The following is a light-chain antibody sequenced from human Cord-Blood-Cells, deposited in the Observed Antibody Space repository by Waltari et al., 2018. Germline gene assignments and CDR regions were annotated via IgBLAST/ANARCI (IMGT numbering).Light chain of an antibody. CDR3: MQALQTPIT. Sequence: DIVMTQSPLSLPVTPGEPASISCRSSQSLLHSNGYNYLDWYLQKTGQSPQLLIYLGSNRASGVPDRFSGRGSGTDFTLKISRVEAEDVGVYYCMQALQTPITFGQGTRLEIK. CDR1: QSLLHSNGYNY. V-gene: IGKV2-28*01. CDR2: LGS. J-gene: IGKJ5*01.